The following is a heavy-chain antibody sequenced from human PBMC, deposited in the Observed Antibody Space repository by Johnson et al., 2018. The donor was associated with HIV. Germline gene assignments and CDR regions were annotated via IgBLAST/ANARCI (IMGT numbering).Heavy chain of an antibody. Sequence: VQLVESGGGSVQPGGSLRLSCAASGFTFSRFWMTWVRQAPGKGLEWVANINVDGSERYYVDSVKGRFTISRDNVNNSVFLLLNSLRVEDTAVYYCATERAVVNANAFDIWGQGTMVTVSS. CDR1: GFTFSRFW. CDR2: INVDGSER. J-gene: IGHJ3*02. D-gene: IGHD4-23*01. V-gene: IGHV3-7*01. CDR3: ATERAVVNANAFDI.